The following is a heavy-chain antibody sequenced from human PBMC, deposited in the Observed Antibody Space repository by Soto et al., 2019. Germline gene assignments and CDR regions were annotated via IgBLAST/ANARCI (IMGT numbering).Heavy chain of an antibody. CDR3: TKSSGGSSSVGMDY. CDR1: GIIFKNYA. V-gene: IGHV3-30*04. D-gene: IGHD6-6*01. J-gene: IGHJ4*02. CDR2: ITRDGYNK. Sequence: GGSLRLSCARSGIIFKNYALNWVRQAPGKGLEWVASITRDGYNKYYADSVKGRFTISRDNSRDTLSLQMTALTIEDSSVYYCTKSSGGSSSVGMDYWGQGTRVTVSS.